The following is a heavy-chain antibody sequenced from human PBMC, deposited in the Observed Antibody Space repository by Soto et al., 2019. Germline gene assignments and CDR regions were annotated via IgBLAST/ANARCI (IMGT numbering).Heavy chain of an antibody. CDR1: GFTFSSYS. J-gene: IGHJ4*02. CDR3: ARAPYSSGWWGFDH. V-gene: IGHV3-48*01. CDR2: ISSSSSTI. Sequence: GGSLRLSCAASGFTFSSYSMNWVRQAPGKGLEWVSYISSSSSTIYYADSVKGRFTISRDNAKNSLYLQMNSLRAEDTAVYYCARAPYSSGWWGFDHWGQGTLVTVSS. D-gene: IGHD6-19*01.